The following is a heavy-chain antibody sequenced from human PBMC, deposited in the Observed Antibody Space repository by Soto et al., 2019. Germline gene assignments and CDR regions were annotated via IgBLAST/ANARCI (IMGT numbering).Heavy chain of an antibody. V-gene: IGHV3-23*01. CDR3: ARWSYLDY. CDR1: GFIFSNQA. D-gene: IGHD3-3*01. CDR2: ISGSDGKT. J-gene: IGHJ4*02. Sequence: GGSLRLSCAASGFIFSNQAMCWVRQGPGKGLEWVSTISGSDGKTFYADSVKGRFSISRDTSQNTLYLQMNSLRADDTAIYYCARWSYLDYWGQGTRVTVSS.